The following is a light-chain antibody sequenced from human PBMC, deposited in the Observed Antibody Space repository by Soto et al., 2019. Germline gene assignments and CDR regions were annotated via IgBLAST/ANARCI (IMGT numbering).Light chain of an antibody. CDR2: GAS. CDR3: QRFGGSPPYT. CDR1: QSVSTNY. V-gene: IGKV3-20*01. J-gene: IGKJ2*01. Sequence: EIVLTQSPGTLSLSPGERATLSCRASQSVSTNYLAWYQQKPGQAPRLLIYGASSRATGIPDRFSGSGSGADFTLTISRLEPEDCAVYYCQRFGGSPPYTFGQGTKLEIK.